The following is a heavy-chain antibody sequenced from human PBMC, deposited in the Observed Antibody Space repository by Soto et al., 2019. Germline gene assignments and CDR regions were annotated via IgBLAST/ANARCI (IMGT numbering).Heavy chain of an antibody. Sequence: PXGSLKLSCAASGFTFSSYAMHWVRQAPGKGLEWVAVISYDGSNKYYADSVKGRFTISRDNSKNTLYLQMNSLRAEDTAVYYCARDRGYSYGFSGMDVWGQGTTVTVSS. D-gene: IGHD5-18*01. CDR3: ARDRGYSYGFSGMDV. CDR2: ISYDGSNK. CDR1: GFTFSSYA. J-gene: IGHJ6*02. V-gene: IGHV3-30-3*01.